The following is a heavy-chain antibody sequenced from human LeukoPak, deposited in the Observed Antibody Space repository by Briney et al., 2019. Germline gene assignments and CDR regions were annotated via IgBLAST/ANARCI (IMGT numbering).Heavy chain of an antibody. CDR3: ASGGSRPPFFGY. CDR2: IYYSGST. Sequence: SETLSPTCTVSGGSISSYYWSWIRQPPGKGLEWIGYIYYSGSTNYNPSLKSRVTISVDTSKNQFSLKLSSVTAADTAVYYCASGGSRPPFFGYWGQGTLVTVSS. D-gene: IGHD6-13*01. V-gene: IGHV4-59*08. CDR1: GGSISSYY. J-gene: IGHJ4*02.